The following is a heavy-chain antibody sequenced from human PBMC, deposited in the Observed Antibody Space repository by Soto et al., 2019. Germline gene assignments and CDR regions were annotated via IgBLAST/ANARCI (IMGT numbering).Heavy chain of an antibody. CDR3: AHGRWEESRDGYRGRLDP. J-gene: IGHJ5*02. D-gene: IGHD5-12*01. Sequence: QVQLVQSGAEVKKPGSSVNVSCKASGGTFSSYTIIWVRQAPGQGLEWMGRIIPILGIANYAKKFQGRVRITADKSTRTAYMELSRLRSESTAVYSGAHGRWEESRDGYRGRLDPWGEGSLVTVSS. CDR2: IIPILGIA. V-gene: IGHV1-69*02. CDR1: GGTFSSYT.